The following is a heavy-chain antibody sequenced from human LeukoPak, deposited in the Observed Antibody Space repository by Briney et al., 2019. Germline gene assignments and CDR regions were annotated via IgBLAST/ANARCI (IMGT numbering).Heavy chain of an antibody. CDR3: TTGGAYSSSWYSTLRGDYYYMDV. V-gene: IGHV3-30*03. Sequence: GGSLRLSCAASGFIFSSYSMHWVRQAPGKGLEWVAVVSTDGTIKYYADSMKGRFTVSRDNSKNTLYLQMNSLKTEDTAVYYCTTGGAYSSSWYSTLRGDYYYMDVWGKGTTVTVSS. CDR2: VSTDGTIK. D-gene: IGHD6-13*01. CDR1: GFIFSSYS. J-gene: IGHJ6*03.